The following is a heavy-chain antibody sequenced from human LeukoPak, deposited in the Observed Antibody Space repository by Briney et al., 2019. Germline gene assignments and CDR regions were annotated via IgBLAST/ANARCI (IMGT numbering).Heavy chain of an antibody. CDR1: GFTFSSYW. CDR3: ASGRPHGNDY. Sequence: GGSLRLSCAASGFTFSSYWMNWVRQAPGKGLVWVSRIASDGSSTTYADSVKGRFSISRDNAKNTLYLQMNSLRVEDTAVYYCASGRPHGNDYWGQGTLVTVSS. D-gene: IGHD4-23*01. V-gene: IGHV3-74*01. J-gene: IGHJ4*02. CDR2: IASDGSST.